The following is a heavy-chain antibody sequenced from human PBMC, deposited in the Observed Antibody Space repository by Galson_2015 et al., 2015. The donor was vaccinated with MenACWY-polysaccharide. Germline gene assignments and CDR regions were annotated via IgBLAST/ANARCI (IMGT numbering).Heavy chain of an antibody. J-gene: IGHJ4*02. CDR1: GGSISSYY. D-gene: IGHD5-24*01. CDR3: ARETRDGYNRCDY. V-gene: IGHV4-59*01. Sequence: SETLSLTCTVSGGSISSYYWSWIRQPPGKGLEWIGYIYYSGSTNYNPSLKSRVTISVDTSKNQFSLKLSPVTAADTAVYYCARETRDGYNRCDYWGQGTLVTVSS. CDR2: IYYSGST.